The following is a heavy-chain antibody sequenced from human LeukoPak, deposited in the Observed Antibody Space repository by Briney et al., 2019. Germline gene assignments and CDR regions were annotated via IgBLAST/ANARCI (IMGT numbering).Heavy chain of an antibody. Sequence: PSETLSLTCTVSGGSFSSTNYFWGWIRQPPGKGLEWIGSIYYSGSTYYNPSLKSRVTISVDTSKNQFSLKLSSVTAADTAVYYCARGCGSGSYFYYYYYMDVWGKGTTVTISS. D-gene: IGHD3-10*01. V-gene: IGHV4-39*01. J-gene: IGHJ6*03. CDR2: IYYSGST. CDR3: ARGCGSGSYFYYYYYMDV. CDR1: GGSFSSTNYF.